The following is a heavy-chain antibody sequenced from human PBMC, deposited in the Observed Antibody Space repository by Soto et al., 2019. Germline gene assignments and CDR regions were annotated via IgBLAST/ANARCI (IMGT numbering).Heavy chain of an antibody. D-gene: IGHD6-13*01. J-gene: IGHJ4*02. CDR3: AKVGIAAAGVSSYYFDY. CDR2: ISGSGGST. V-gene: IGHV3-23*01. Sequence: LRLSCAASGFTFSSYAMSWVRQAPGKGLEWVSAISGSGGSTYYADSVKGRFTISRDNSKNTLYLQMNSLRAEDTAVYYCAKVGIAAAGVSSYYFDYWGQGTLVTVSS. CDR1: GFTFSSYA.